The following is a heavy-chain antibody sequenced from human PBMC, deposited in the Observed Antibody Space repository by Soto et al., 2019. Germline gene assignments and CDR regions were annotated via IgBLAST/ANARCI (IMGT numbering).Heavy chain of an antibody. Sequence: VQLVESGGGLVQPGGSLRLSCAASGFTFSSYEMNWVRQAPGKGLEWVSYISSSGSTIYYADSVKGRFTISRDNAKNSLYLQMNSLRAEDTAVYYCARAIYGDWPWFDPWGQGTLVTVSS. V-gene: IGHV3-48*03. CDR1: GFTFSSYE. CDR2: ISSSGSTI. D-gene: IGHD4-17*01. J-gene: IGHJ5*02. CDR3: ARAIYGDWPWFDP.